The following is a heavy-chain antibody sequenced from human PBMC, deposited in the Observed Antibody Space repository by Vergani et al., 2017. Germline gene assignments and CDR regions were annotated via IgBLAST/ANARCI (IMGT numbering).Heavy chain of an antibody. CDR1: GFTFSNAW. J-gene: IGHJ3*02. V-gene: IGHV3-23*04. Sequence: EVQLVESGGGLVKPGGSLRLSCAASGFTFSNAWMSWVRQAPGKGLEWVSAISGSGGSTYYADSVKGRFTISRDNSKNTLYLQMNSLRAEDTAVYYCAKVRGHAFDIWGQGTMVTVSS. CDR3: AKVRGHAFDI. D-gene: IGHD3-10*01. CDR2: ISGSGGST.